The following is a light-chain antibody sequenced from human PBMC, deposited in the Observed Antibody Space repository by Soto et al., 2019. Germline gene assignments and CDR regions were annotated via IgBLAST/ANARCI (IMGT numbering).Light chain of an antibody. CDR2: DTS. CDR1: TGAVTSGHY. Sequence: QAVVTQEPSLTVSPGGTVTLTGGSSTGAVTSGHYPYWFHQKPGQAPRTLIYDTSNKHSWTPARFSGSLLGGKAALTLSGAQPEDEGEYYCVLSCSGAYYVFGTGTKLTVL. V-gene: IGLV7-46*01. J-gene: IGLJ1*01. CDR3: VLSCSGAYYV.